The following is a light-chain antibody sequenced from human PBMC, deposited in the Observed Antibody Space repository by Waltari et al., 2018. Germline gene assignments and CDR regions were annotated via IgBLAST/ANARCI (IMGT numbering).Light chain of an antibody. CDR1: TGAVTSGHY. CDR3: LLSYSGARGV. V-gene: IGLV7-46*01. CDR2: DTS. J-gene: IGLJ2*01. Sequence: QAVVTQEPSLTVSPGGTVTLTCGSSTGAVTSGHYPYWFQQKPGQAPRTLFYDTSNKHSWTPARFSGSLLGGKAALTLSGAQPEDEAEYYCLLSYSGARGVFGGGTKLTVL.